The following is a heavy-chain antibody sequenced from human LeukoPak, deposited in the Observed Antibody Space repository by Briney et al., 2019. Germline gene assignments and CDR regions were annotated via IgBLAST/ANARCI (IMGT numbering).Heavy chain of an antibody. V-gene: IGHV3-21*01. Sequence: GGSLRLSCAASGFTFSSYAMSWVRQAPGKGLEWVSSISSSSSYIYYADSVKGRFTISRDNAKNSLYLQMNSLRAEDTAVYYCARTKTYYDFWSGYSHYWGQGTLVTVSS. CDR3: ARTKTYYDFWSGYSHY. D-gene: IGHD3-3*01. CDR2: ISSSSSYI. J-gene: IGHJ4*02. CDR1: GFTFSSYA.